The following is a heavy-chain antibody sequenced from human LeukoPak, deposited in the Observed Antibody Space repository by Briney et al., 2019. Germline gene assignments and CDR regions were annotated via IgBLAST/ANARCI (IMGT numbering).Heavy chain of an antibody. CDR3: ARPTIRYDFWSGYYGAFDI. J-gene: IGHJ3*02. CDR1: GYIFTGYY. V-gene: IGHV1-2*02. D-gene: IGHD3-3*01. Sequence: ASVKVSCKASGYIFTGYYLHWVRQAPGQGLEWMGWINPNSGDTKYAQKFQGRVTMTRDTSISTAYMEVSRLRSDDTAVYYCARPTIRYDFWSGYYGAFDIWGQGTMVTVSS. CDR2: INPNSGDT.